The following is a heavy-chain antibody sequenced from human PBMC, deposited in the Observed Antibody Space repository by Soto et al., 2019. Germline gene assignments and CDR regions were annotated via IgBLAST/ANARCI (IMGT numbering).Heavy chain of an antibody. J-gene: IGHJ3*02. CDR3: ARVTTSIVVVPAADACDI. V-gene: IGHV1-69*02. Sequence: QVQLVQSGAEVQKPGSSVKVSCKASGGTFSSYTISWVRQAPGQGLEWMGRIIPILGIANYAQKFQGRVTITADKSTNTAYMELNSLRSEDTAVYYCARVTTSIVVVPAADACDIWGQGTMVTVSS. CDR1: GGTFSSYT. D-gene: IGHD2-2*01. CDR2: IIPILGIA.